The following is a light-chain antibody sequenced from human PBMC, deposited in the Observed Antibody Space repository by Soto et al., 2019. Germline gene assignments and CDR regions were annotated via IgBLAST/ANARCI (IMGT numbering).Light chain of an antibody. CDR1: SSNSGSNT. V-gene: IGLV1-44*01. CDR2: SNK. Sequence: QSVLTQPPSASVTPAQRGTISCSGSSSNSGSNTVNWYQQLPGTAPKPLIYSNKQRPSGVPDRFSGSKSGTSASLAISGLQSEDEADYYCAAWDDSMNGYGFGTGTKPTVL. J-gene: IGLJ1*01. CDR3: AAWDDSMNGYG.